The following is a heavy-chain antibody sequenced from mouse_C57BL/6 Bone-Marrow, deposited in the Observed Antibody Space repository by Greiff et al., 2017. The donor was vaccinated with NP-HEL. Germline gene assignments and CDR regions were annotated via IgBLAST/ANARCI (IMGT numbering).Heavy chain of an antibody. V-gene: IGHV6-3*01. CDR3: TGRVGSYDGY. Sequence: EVKVEESGGGLVQPGGSMKLSCVASGFTFSNYWMNWVRQSPEKGLEWVAQIRLKSDNYATHYAESVKGRFTISRDDSKSSVYLQMNNLRAEDTGIYYCTGRVGSYDGYWGQGTTLTVSS. J-gene: IGHJ2*01. CDR1: GFTFSNYW. D-gene: IGHD1-1*02. CDR2: IRLKSDNYAT.